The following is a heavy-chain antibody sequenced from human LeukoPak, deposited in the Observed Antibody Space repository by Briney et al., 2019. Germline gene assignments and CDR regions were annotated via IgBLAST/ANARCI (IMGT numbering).Heavy chain of an antibody. J-gene: IGHJ4*02. CDR3: ARVNSSSFDY. CDR2: IYPGDSDT. Sequence: GGSLRLSCKGSGYSFTSYWIGWVRQMPGKGLEWMGIIYPGDSDTRYSPSFQGQVTISADKSISTAYLQWSRLKASDTAMYYCARVNSSSFDYWGQGTLVTVSS. CDR1: GYSFTSYW. D-gene: IGHD6-13*01. V-gene: IGHV5-51*01.